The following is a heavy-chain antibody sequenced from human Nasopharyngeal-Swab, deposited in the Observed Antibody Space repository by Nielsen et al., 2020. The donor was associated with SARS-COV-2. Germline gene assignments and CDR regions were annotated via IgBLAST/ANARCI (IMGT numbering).Heavy chain of an antibody. V-gene: IGHV3-9*01. CDR2: ISWNSGSI. D-gene: IGHD5-18*01. J-gene: IGHJ3*02. CDR3: AKVFRDTAMVYDAFDI. Sequence: WIRQPPGKGLEWVSGISWNSGSIGYADSVKGRFTISRDNAKNSLYLQMNSLRAEDTALYYCAKVFRDTAMVYDAFDIWGQGTMVTVS.